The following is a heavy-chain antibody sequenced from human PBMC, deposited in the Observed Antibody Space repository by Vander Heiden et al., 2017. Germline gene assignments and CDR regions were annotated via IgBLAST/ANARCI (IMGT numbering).Heavy chain of an antibody. Sequence: EVQLVESGGGLVQPGGSLRLSCAASGSTFSSYEMNWVRQAPGKGLEWVSYISSSGSTIYYADSVKGRFTISRDNAKNSLYLQMNSLRAEDTAVYYCARDASSGWSPYYYYGMDVWGQGTTVTVSS. D-gene: IGHD6-19*01. CDR3: ARDASSGWSPYYYYGMDV. V-gene: IGHV3-48*03. CDR1: GSTFSSYE. CDR2: ISSSGSTI. J-gene: IGHJ6*01.